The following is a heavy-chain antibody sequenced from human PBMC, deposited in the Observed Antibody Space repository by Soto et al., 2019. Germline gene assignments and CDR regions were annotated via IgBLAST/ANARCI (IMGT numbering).Heavy chain of an antibody. CDR1: GFTLSSYA. V-gene: IGHV3-23*01. CDR3: ATMATASRHFDY. CDR2: IGGSGVST. D-gene: IGHD5-18*01. Sequence: GGSLRLSCAASGFTLSSYAMSWVRQAPGKELEWVSVIGGSGVSTFYADSVRGRFTISRDNSKNTLYLQMNSLRAEDTALYYCATMATASRHFDYWGQGTLVTVSS. J-gene: IGHJ4*02.